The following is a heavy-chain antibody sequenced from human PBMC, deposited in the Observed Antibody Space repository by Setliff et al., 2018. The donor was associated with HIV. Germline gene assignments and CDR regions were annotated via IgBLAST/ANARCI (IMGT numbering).Heavy chain of an antibody. D-gene: IGHD3-9*01. Sequence: GASVKVSCKASGYTFTSYYIHWVRQAPGQGLEWMGEINPSGGSTSYSEKFRGRATMTRDTSRSTVYMEQSSLRFDDTAVYYCARVPILRYASPVDMWGQGTLVTVSS. CDR2: INPSGGST. CDR1: GYTFTSYY. V-gene: IGHV1-46*01. J-gene: IGHJ4*02. CDR3: ARVPILRYASPVDM.